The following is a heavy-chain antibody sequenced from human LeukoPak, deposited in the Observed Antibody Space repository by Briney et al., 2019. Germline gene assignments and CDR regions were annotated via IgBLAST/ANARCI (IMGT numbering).Heavy chain of an antibody. J-gene: IGHJ3*02. D-gene: IGHD1-26*01. Sequence: AGGSLRLSCAASGFTFSSYSMNWVRQAPGKGLEWVSYISSSSSTIYYADSVKGRFTISRDNAKNSLYLQMNSLRAEDTAVYYCARDMDVLVGANGEAFDIWGQGTMVTVSS. V-gene: IGHV3-48*01. CDR1: GFTFSSYS. CDR3: ARDMDVLVGANGEAFDI. CDR2: ISSSSSTI.